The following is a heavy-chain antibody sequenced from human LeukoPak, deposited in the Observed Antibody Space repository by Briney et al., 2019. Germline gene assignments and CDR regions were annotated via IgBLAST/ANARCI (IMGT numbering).Heavy chain of an antibody. Sequence: GGSLRLSCAASRFTVSSNHMNWVRQAPGKGLEWVSVIYSDGSTQYADSAKGRFTITRDNYKNTLYLQMNSLRDEDTAMYYCARRYEVSWYFDLWARGTLVTVSS. CDR3: ARRYEVSWYFDL. V-gene: IGHV3-66*01. CDR2: IYSDGST. D-gene: IGHD2-15*01. CDR1: RFTVSSNH. J-gene: IGHJ2*01.